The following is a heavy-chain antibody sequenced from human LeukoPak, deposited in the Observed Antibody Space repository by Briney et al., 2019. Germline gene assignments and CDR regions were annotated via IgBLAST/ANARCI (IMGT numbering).Heavy chain of an antibody. Sequence: GGSLRLSCAPSGFIFSVYGTHWGRQAPGKGLEWGAVIRYDGSDIYYADSVKGRFTISRDNAKNTLFLEMNRLRVENTAVYFWAGSWNIHFDNWGQGTLGTVSS. J-gene: IGHJ4*02. CDR1: GFIFSVYG. D-gene: IGHD1/OR15-1a*01. CDR2: IRYDGSDI. CDR3: AGSWNIHFDN. V-gene: IGHV3-30*02.